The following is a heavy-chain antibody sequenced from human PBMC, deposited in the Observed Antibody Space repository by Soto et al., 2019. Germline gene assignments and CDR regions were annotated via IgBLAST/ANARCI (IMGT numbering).Heavy chain of an antibody. CDR3: AREKGMPEGAVVDH. D-gene: IGHD2-2*01. J-gene: IGHJ4*02. Sequence: QVQLVQSGAEVRKPGASVKLSCKASGYTFIRYYMNWVRQAPGQGLEWMGIINPGGGSTSYAERVQCRVTMTRDTSTSTFYMELSGLTSDDTAIYYCAREKGMPEGAVVDHWSQGTLVTVSS. CDR2: INPGGGST. V-gene: IGHV1-46*01. CDR1: GYTFIRYY.